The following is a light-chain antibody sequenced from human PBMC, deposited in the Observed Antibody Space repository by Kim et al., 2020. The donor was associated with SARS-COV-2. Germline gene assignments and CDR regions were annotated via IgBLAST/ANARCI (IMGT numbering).Light chain of an antibody. CDR3: CSYAGRYTYV. V-gene: IGLV2-11*01. CDR2: DVS. Sequence: GQSVTISCTGTSSDVGGYNYVSWYQQHPGKAPKLMIYDVSKWPSGVPDRFSGSKSGTTASLTISGLQAEDEGDYYCCSYAGRYTYVFGTGTKVTVL. J-gene: IGLJ1*01. CDR1: SSDVGGYNY.